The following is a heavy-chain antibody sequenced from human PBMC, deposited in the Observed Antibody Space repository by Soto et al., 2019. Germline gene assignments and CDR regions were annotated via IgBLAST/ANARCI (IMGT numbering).Heavy chain of an antibody. Sequence: HLVQSGPEVKRPGASITVSCKTSGDTFANFGLSWVRQAPGQGLEWMGWIATYNNNKNYAQKFQGRLTLTTDTSTSTAYMELESLAYDDTAVYYCARVVRGVVNWFDPWGQGTLVTVSS. CDR3: ARVVRGVVNWFDP. D-gene: IGHD3-10*01. J-gene: IGHJ5*02. CDR1: GDTFANFG. V-gene: IGHV1-18*01. CDR2: IATYNNNK.